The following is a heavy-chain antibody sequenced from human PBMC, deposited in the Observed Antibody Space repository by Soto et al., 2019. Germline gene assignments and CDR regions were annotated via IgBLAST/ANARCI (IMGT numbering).Heavy chain of an antibody. Sequence: QVQLVQSGAEVKKPGSSVKVSCKASGGTFSSSAISWVRQAPGQGLEWMGGIIPIFGTATYAQKFQGRVTITADKSTSTAYMELSSLRSEDTAVYYCARGGSGTPNYYGMDVWGQGTTVTVSS. CDR3: ARGGSGTPNYYGMDV. CDR1: GGTFSSSA. D-gene: IGHD6-13*01. V-gene: IGHV1-69*06. CDR2: IIPIFGTA. J-gene: IGHJ6*02.